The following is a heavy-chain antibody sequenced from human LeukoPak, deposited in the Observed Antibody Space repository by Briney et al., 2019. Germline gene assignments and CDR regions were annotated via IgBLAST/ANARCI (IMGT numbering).Heavy chain of an antibody. CDR3: ARLATYSSSSLFDS. Sequence: SQTLSLTCSVSGGSVTKYYWSWIRQPSGRGLEWIGRIFPGGGNNYNPSLKSRVTMSVDPSKNQFSRRLSSVTAADTAIYFCARLATYSSSSLFDSWGQGTLVTVSS. J-gene: IGHJ4*02. D-gene: IGHD6-6*01. CDR1: GGSVTKYY. CDR2: IFPGGGN. V-gene: IGHV4-4*07.